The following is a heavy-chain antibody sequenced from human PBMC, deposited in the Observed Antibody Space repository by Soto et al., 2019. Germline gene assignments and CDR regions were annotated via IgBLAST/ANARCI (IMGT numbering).Heavy chain of an antibody. D-gene: IGHD2-15*01. Sequence: SDNLSRKCVVSGNSIGRDCRRCIQQPPGKGLEWIGYIYYSGSTNYNPSLKSRVTISVDTSKNQFSLKLSSVTAADTAVYYCARLGWGPVSVAANMAYLQHWGQGTLVTVSS. CDR3: ARLGWGPVSVAANMAYLQH. CDR2: IYYSGST. J-gene: IGHJ1*01. V-gene: IGHV4-59*08. CDR1: GNSIGRDC.